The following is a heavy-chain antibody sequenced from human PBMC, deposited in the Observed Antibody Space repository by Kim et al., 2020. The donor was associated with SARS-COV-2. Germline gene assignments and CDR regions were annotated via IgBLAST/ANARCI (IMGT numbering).Heavy chain of an antibody. D-gene: IGHD2-15*01. CDR3: ARDLRSGGSCFDY. V-gene: IGHV7-4-1*02. J-gene: IGHJ4*02. Sequence: YAQGFTGRFVFSLDTSVSTAYLQISSLKAEDTAVYYCARDLRSGGSCFDYWGQGTLVTVSS.